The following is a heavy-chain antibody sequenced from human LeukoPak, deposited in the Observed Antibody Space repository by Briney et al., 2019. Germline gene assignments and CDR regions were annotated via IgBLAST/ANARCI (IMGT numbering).Heavy chain of an antibody. J-gene: IGHJ4*02. CDR1: GYTFTGYY. Sequence: ASVKVSCKASGYTFTGYYMHWVRQAPGQGLEWMGRINPNSGGTNYAQKFQGRVTMTRDTSISTAYMELGRLRSDDTAVYYCARVWNYDSSGYFYWGQGTLVTVSS. CDR2: INPNSGGT. D-gene: IGHD3-22*01. CDR3: ARVWNYDSSGYFY. V-gene: IGHV1-2*06.